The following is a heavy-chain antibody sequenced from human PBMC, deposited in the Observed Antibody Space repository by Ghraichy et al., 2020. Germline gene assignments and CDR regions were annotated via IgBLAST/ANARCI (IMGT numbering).Heavy chain of an antibody. J-gene: IGHJ6*02. Sequence: GGSLRLSCAASGFTFSSYWMSWVRQAPGKGLEWVANIKQDGSEKYYVDSVKGRFTISRDNAKNSLYLQMNSLRAEDTAVYYCARETRGEGYYYYYGMDVWGQGTTVIVSS. CDR2: IKQDGSEK. V-gene: IGHV3-7*01. CDR3: ARETRGEGYYYYYGMDV. D-gene: IGHD3-10*01. CDR1: GFTFSSYW.